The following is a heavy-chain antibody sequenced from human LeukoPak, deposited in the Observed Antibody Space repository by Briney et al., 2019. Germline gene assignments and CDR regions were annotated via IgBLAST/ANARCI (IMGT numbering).Heavy chain of an antibody. J-gene: IGHJ3*02. CDR2: INPNNSAT. D-gene: IGHD6-13*01. CDR1: GYTFTGNY. V-gene: IGHV1-2*02. CDR3: ATVGYSVSSSWLDAFDI. Sequence: ASVKVSCKASGYTFTGNYMHWVRQAPGQGLEWMGWINPNNSATNYAQRFQGRVTMTRDTSIRTAYMELSSLRSEDTAVYYCATVGYSVSSSWLDAFDIWGQGTMVTVSS.